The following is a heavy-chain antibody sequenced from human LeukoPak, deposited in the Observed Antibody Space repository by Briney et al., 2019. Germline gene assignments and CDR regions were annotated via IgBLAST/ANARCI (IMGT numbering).Heavy chain of an antibody. D-gene: IGHD2-21*01. J-gene: IGHJ5*02. V-gene: IGHV3-30*04. CDR2: ISYDGTKK. Sequence: QPGRSLRLSCAASGFTFSTNAMHWVRQAPGKGLEWVAIISYDGTKKYYADSVKGRFTISRDNSKNTLYLQMNSLREEDTAVYFCAGATASNWFDPWGQGTLVTVSS. CDR3: AGATASNWFDP. CDR1: GFTFSTNA.